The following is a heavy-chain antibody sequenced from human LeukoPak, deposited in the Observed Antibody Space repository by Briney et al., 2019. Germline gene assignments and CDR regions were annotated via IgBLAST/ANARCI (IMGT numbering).Heavy chain of an antibody. D-gene: IGHD5-12*01. CDR1: GGSVSTNAYY. J-gene: IGHJ4*02. CDR2: IYTSGST. CDR3: ARSPPRRGYSGYENPKRGNYYFDY. V-gene: IGHV4-61*05. Sequence: SETLSLTCTVSGGSVSTNAYYWAWIRQSPGKGLEWIGRIYTSGSTNYNPSLKSRVTMAVDTSKNQFSLKLSSVPAADTAVYYCARSPPRRGYSGYENPKRGNYYFDYWGQGTLVTVSS.